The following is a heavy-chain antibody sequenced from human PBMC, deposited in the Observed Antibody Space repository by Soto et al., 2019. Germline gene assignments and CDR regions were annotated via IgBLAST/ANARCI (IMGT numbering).Heavy chain of an antibody. CDR1: GFSLSTSGVG. CDR3: ARSGVAPSGGGY. Sequence: QITLKESGPTLVKPTQTLTLTCTFSGFSLSTSGVGVGWIRRPPGKALEWLALIYWDDDKRYSPSLKSRLTIAKDTSKNQVVLTRTIMDPVDTATYYCARSGVAPSGGGYCGQGTLVTVSS. V-gene: IGHV2-5*02. CDR2: IYWDDDK. D-gene: IGHD5-12*01. J-gene: IGHJ4*02.